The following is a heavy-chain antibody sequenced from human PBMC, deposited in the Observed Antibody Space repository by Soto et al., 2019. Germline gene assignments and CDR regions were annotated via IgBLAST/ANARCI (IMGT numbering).Heavy chain of an antibody. CDR1: GGSISSGDYY. D-gene: IGHD3-10*01. CDR2: IYYSGST. Sequence: QVQLQESGPGLVKPSQTLSLTCTVSGGSISSGDYYWSWIRQPPGKGLEWIGYIYYSGSTYYNPSRKPRVPISVDTSKNQCSLQLSSVTAADTAVYYCAREGFPMDDYWGQGTLVTVSS. CDR3: AREGFPMDDY. V-gene: IGHV4-30-4*01. J-gene: IGHJ4*02.